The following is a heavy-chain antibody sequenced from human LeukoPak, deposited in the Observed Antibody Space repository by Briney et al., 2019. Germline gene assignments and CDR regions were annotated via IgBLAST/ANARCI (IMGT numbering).Heavy chain of an antibody. CDR2: IIPIFGTA. D-gene: IGHD6-19*01. CDR3: ARLSGGWRLYYFDY. Sequence: ASVKISCKASGGTFSSYAISWVRQAPGQGLEWMGGIIPIFGTANYAQKFQGRVTITADESTSTAYMELSSLRSEDTAVYYCARLSGGWRLYYFDYWGQGTLVTVCS. J-gene: IGHJ4*02. V-gene: IGHV1-69*13. CDR1: GGTFSSYA.